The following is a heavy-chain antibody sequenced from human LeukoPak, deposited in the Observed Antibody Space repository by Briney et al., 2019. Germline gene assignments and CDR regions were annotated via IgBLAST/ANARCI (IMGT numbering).Heavy chain of an antibody. J-gene: IGHJ4*02. V-gene: IGHV3-30*02. Sequence: PGGSLRLSCAASGFTFSSYGMHWVRQAPGKGLEWVAFIRYDGSNKYYADSVKGRFTISRDNSKNTLYLQMNSLRAEDTAVYYCAEDQQKSWSSTFDYWGQGTLVTVSS. CDR2: IRYDGSNK. CDR1: GFTFSSYG. D-gene: IGHD2-2*01. CDR3: AEDQQKSWSSTFDY.